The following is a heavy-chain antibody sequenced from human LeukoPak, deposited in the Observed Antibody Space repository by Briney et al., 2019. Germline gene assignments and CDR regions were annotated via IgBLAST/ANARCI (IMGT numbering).Heavy chain of an antibody. CDR2: INHSGST. Sequence: PSETLSLTCTVSGGSISSSSYYWGWIRQPPGKGLEWIGEINHSGSTNYNPSLKSRVTISVDTSKNQFSLKLNSVTAADTAVYYCARPRYSSSSPYDYWGQGTLVTVSS. D-gene: IGHD6-6*01. CDR1: GGSISSSSYY. J-gene: IGHJ4*02. CDR3: ARPRYSSSSPYDY. V-gene: IGHV4-39*07.